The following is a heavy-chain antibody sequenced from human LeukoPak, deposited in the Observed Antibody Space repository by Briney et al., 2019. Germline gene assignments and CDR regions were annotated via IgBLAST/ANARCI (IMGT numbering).Heavy chain of an antibody. CDR3: EVDRIYGSGTKQPDY. D-gene: IGHD3-10*01. CDR1: GFTFSSYA. Sequence: PGGPLRLSCAASGFTFSSYAMSWVRQAPGKGLEWVSAISGSGGSTYYADSVKGRFTISRDNSKNTLYLQMNSLRAEDTAVYYCEVDRIYGSGTKQPDYWGQGTLVTVSS. CDR2: ISGSGGST. V-gene: IGHV3-23*01. J-gene: IGHJ4*02.